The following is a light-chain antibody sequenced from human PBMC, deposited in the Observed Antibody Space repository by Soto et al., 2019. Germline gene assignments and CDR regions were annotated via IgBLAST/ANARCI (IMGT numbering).Light chain of an antibody. Sequence: QSALTQPPSASGSPGQSVTISCTGTSSDVGNSNFISWYQHYPGKAPNLMIYEVTKRPSGVPDRFSGSKSGNIVSLTGSGLQGEDDANYYCSSYADFNNVLFGGGTKLTVL. V-gene: IGLV2-8*01. J-gene: IGLJ3*02. CDR3: SSYADFNNVL. CDR1: SSDVGNSNF. CDR2: EVT.